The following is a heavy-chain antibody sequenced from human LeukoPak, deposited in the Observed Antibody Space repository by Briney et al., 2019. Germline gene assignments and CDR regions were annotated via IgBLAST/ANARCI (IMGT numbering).Heavy chain of an antibody. CDR2: IYHSGST. J-gene: IGHJ4*02. Sequence: PSQTLSLTCAVSGGSISSGGYSWSWIRQPPGKGLEWIGYIYHSGSTYYNPSLKSRVTISVDRSKNQFSLKLSSVTAADTAVYYCARARYYDILTGPLLDYWGQETLVTVSS. CDR3: ARARYYDILTGPLLDY. CDR1: GGSISSGGYS. D-gene: IGHD3-9*01. V-gene: IGHV4-30-2*01.